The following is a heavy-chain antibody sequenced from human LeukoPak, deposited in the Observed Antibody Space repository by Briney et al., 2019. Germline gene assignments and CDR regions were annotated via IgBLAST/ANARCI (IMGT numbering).Heavy chain of an antibody. Sequence: PPGGSLRLSCAASGFTFSSYAMSWVRQAPGKGLEWVSAISGSGGSTYYADSVKGRFTISRDTSKSTLYLQMNSLRAEDTAVYYCAKGRYSGSYYNWFDPWGQGTLVTVSS. D-gene: IGHD1-26*01. CDR2: ISGSGGST. J-gene: IGHJ5*02. CDR1: GFTFSSYA. V-gene: IGHV3-23*01. CDR3: AKGRYSGSYYNWFDP.